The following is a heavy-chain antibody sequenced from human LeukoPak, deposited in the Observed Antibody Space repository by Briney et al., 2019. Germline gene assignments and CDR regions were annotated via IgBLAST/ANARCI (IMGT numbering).Heavy chain of an antibody. Sequence: SETLSLTCTVSGGSISSYYWSWIRQPAGKGLEWIGRIYISGSGSTNYNPSLKSRVTMSVDTSKNQFSLKLSSVTAADTAVYYCASTFGWYYFDYWGQGTLVTVSS. V-gene: IGHV4-4*07. J-gene: IGHJ4*02. D-gene: IGHD6-19*01. CDR2: IYISGSGST. CDR1: GGSISSYY. CDR3: ASTFGWYYFDY.